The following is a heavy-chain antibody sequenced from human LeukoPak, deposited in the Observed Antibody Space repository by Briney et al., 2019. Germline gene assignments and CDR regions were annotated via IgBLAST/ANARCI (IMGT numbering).Heavy chain of an antibody. Sequence: SVKVSCKASGCTFSSYDISWVRQAPGQGLEWMGRIIPIFGTANYAQKFQGRVTITRDESTSTAYMELSSLRSEDTAVYYCARDRDYYDSSGYDYWGQGTMVTVSS. V-gene: IGHV1-69*05. CDR2: IIPIFGTA. CDR3: ARDRDYYDSSGYDY. CDR1: GCTFSSYD. D-gene: IGHD3-22*01. J-gene: IGHJ4*02.